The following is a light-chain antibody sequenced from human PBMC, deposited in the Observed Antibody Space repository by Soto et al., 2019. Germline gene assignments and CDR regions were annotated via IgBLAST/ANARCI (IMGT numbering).Light chain of an antibody. Sequence: QSVLTQPPSASATPGQRVTISCSGSTSNIGSNTVNWFRHLPGTAPKLLIFRDSQRPSGVPDRFSGSKSATSASLAISGLQSEDEADYYCAAWDDSLNGVVFGGGTKVTVL. CDR1: TSNIGSNT. V-gene: IGLV1-44*01. J-gene: IGLJ3*02. CDR3: AAWDDSLNGVV. CDR2: RDS.